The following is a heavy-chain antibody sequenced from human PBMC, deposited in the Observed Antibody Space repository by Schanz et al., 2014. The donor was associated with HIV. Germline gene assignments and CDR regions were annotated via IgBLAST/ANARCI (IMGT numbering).Heavy chain of an antibody. V-gene: IGHV3-33*01. J-gene: IGHJ4*02. CDR1: GFTFSSYG. D-gene: IGHD3-10*01. CDR2: IWYDGTSK. CDR3: ARDNSGSIDY. Sequence: QVQLVESGGGVVQPGRSLRLSCAASGFTFSSYGMHWVRQAPGKGLEWVAVIWYDGTSKYYADSVKGRFTISRDASKNALYLQMNSLRAEDTAVYYCARDNSGSIDYWGQGTLVTVSS.